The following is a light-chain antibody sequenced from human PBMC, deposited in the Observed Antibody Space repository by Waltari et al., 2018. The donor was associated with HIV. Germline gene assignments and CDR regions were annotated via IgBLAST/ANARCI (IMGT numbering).Light chain of an antibody. CDR1: QSILSTAGNRHY. CDR3: QQYYDAPYT. CDR2: WAT. J-gene: IGKJ2*01. V-gene: IGKV4-1*01. Sequence: IVMTQSPDSLGVSLGERATINCKSSQSILSTAGNRHYLAWYQQRPGQAPNLLIYWATTRESGVPDRISGSGSGTDSTLTINSLQAEDVAVYYCQQYYDAPYTFGQGTKVDI.